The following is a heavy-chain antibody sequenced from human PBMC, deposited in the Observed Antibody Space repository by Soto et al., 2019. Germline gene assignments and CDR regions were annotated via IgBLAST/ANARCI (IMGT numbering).Heavy chain of an antibody. CDR2: IVVGSGNT. CDR3: AAMGGGSGSYLEYYYGMDV. J-gene: IGHJ6*02. CDR1: GFTFTSSA. Sequence: QMQLVQSGPEVKKPGTSVKVSCKASGFTFTSSAMQWVRQARGQRLEWIGWIVVGSGNTNYAQKFQERVTITRDMSTSTAYMELSSLRSEDTAVYYCAAMGGGSGSYLEYYYGMDVWGQGTTVTVSS. D-gene: IGHD3-10*01. V-gene: IGHV1-58*02.